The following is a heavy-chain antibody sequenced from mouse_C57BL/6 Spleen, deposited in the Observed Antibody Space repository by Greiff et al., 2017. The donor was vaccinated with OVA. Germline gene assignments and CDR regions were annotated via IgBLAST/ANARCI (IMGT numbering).Heavy chain of an antibody. D-gene: IGHD2-5*01. V-gene: IGHV1-69*01. CDR3: ARGGSNYDY. CDR2: IDPSDSYT. Sequence: QQPGAELVMPGASVKLSCKASGYTFTSYWMHWVKQRPGQGLEWIGEIDPSDSYTNYNQKFKGKSTLTVDKSSSTAYMQLSSLTSEDSAVYYCARGGSNYDYWGQGTTLTVSS. J-gene: IGHJ2*01. CDR1: GYTFTSYW.